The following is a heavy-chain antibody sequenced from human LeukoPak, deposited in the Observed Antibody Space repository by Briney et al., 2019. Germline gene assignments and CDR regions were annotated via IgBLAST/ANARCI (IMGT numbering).Heavy chain of an antibody. J-gene: IGHJ4*02. D-gene: IGHD2-8*01. V-gene: IGHV3-11*04. CDR1: GFTFSDYY. CDR2: MSTSDSPI. Sequence: GGSLRLSCAASGFTFSDYYMSWIRQAPGKGLEWVSYMSTSDSPIYYTDSVKGRFTISRDNAKNSLYLQMNSLRAEDTAVYYCARYPSVLMVYALDYWGQGTLVTVSS. CDR3: ARYPSVLMVYALDY.